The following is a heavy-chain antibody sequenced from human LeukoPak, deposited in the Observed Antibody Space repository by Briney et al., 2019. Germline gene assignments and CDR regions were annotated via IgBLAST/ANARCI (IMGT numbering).Heavy chain of an antibody. V-gene: IGHV1-2*02. CDR2: INPNSDFT. Sequence: GASVKVSCKASGYTFTGYYMHWVRQAPGQGLEWMGWINPNSDFTNFAQNFQGRVTMTSDTSISTAYMELSRLRPDDTAVYYCARAISGGSPITASDYWGQGTLVTVSS. CDR3: ARAISGGSPITASDY. D-gene: IGHD2-15*01. CDR1: GYTFTGYY. J-gene: IGHJ4*02.